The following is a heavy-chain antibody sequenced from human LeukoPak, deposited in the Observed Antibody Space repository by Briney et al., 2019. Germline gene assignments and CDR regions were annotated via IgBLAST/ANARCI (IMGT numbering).Heavy chain of an antibody. D-gene: IGHD3-16*02. V-gene: IGHV3-23*01. J-gene: IGHJ4*02. CDR3: AKDALISFRGAWSQSDS. CDR1: GFTVSSNY. Sequence: GGSLRLSCAASGFTVSSNYMSWVRQAPGKGLEWVSGISGSGGSTYYVDSVKGRFTISRDNSKNTLYLQMNSLRAEDTAVYYCAKDALISFRGAWSQSDSWGQGTLVTVSS. CDR2: ISGSGGST.